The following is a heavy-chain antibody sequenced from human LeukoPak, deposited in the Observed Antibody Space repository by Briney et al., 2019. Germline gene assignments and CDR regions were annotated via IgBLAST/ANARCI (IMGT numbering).Heavy chain of an antibody. D-gene: IGHD3-22*01. Sequence: SGTLSLTCAVSGGSISSNNWWSWVRQPPGKGLEWIGEVHHTGIAKYEPSLRSRVTISVDKSKNEFSLKLSSVTAADTAVYYCARDTNYYDSSLEVDAFDIWGQGTMVTVSS. CDR2: VHHTGIA. CDR3: ARDTNYYDSSLEVDAFDI. CDR1: GGSISSNNW. J-gene: IGHJ3*02. V-gene: IGHV4-4*02.